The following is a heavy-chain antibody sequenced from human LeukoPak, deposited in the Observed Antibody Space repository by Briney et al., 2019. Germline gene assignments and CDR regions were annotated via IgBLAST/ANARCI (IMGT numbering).Heavy chain of an antibody. J-gene: IGHJ4*02. CDR2: ISWNGGST. CDR1: GFTFSNYW. D-gene: IGHD3-10*01. V-gene: IGHV3-20*04. CDR3: AREETRITMLRGVTYFEY. Sequence: GGSLRLSCAASGFTFSNYWMSWVRQAPGKGLEWVSFISWNGGSTGYADSVKGRFTISRDNAKNSLYLQMSSLRAEDTALYYCAREETRITMLRGVTYFEYWGQGTLVTVSS.